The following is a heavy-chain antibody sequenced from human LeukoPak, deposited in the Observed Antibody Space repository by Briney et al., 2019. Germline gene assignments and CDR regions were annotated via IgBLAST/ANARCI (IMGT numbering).Heavy chain of an antibody. Sequence: PSETLSLTCTVSGGSISSYYWSWIRQPPGEGLEWIGYIYYSGSTYYNPSLKSRVTISVDTSKNQFSLKLSSVTAADTAVYYCARVGVTMVRGVIIRAIDIWGQGTMVTVSS. CDR3: ARVGVTMVRGVIIRAIDI. CDR2: IYYSGST. V-gene: IGHV4-59*12. D-gene: IGHD3-10*01. CDR1: GGSISSYY. J-gene: IGHJ3*02.